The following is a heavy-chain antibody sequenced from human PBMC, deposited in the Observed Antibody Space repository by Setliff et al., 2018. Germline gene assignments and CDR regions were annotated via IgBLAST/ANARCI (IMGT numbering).Heavy chain of an antibody. CDR1: GYTFTGYY. D-gene: IGHD6-13*01. CDR2: INPNTGVT. CDR3: ARAGLASAGRKGVFDY. Sequence: GASVKVSCKASGYTFTGYYMHWVRQAPGQGPEWLGWINPNTGVTKYAPKFQGRVTMTRDTSTSTVYMEVNILGSEDTAVYFCARAGLASAGRKGVFDYWGQGTLVTVST. J-gene: IGHJ4*02. V-gene: IGHV1-2*02.